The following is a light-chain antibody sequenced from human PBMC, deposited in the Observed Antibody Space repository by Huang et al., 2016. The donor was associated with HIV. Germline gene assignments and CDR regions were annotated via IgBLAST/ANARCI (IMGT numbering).Light chain of an antibody. CDR1: RSVSTN. CDR2: GSS. J-gene: IGKJ4*01. CDR3: HQYNNWLLS. V-gene: IGKV3-15*01. Sequence: EIVMTQSPATLSVSPGQRVTLSCRANRSVSTNFAWYQQRHGQAPRLLIYGSSTRAPGIPARFSGSVSGTDFSLTISSLQSEDFALYYCHQYNNWLLSFGGGTRV.